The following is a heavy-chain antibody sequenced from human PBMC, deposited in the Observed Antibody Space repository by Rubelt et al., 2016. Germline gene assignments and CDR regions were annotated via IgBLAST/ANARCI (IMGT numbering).Heavy chain of an antibody. CDR2: ISTDGKWI. CDR3: ARDGAHRDIDY. V-gene: IGHV3-33*01. Sequence: QVQLVESEGGVVQPGGSLRLSCVVSRLTFSSCGMHWVRQAPGKGLEWVSFISTDGKWIHQPDSVKGRFTISRDNSKNTVYLQIDNLRAEETAVYYCARDGAHRDIDYWGQGTLVSVSS. CDR1: RLTFSSCG. J-gene: IGHJ4*02. D-gene: IGHD1-14*01.